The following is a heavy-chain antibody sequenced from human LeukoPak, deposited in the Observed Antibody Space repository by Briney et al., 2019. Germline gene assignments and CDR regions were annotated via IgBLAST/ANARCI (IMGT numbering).Heavy chain of an antibody. J-gene: IGHJ5*02. CDR1: GGSISSSSYY. CDR2: IHYSGST. V-gene: IGHV4-39*01. D-gene: IGHD6-19*01. Sequence: PSETLSLTCTVSGGSISSSSYYWGWIRPPPGKGLEWIGSIHYSGSTYYNPSLKSRVTISVDTSKNQFSLKLSSVTAADTAVYYCATQGYSSGWTRDWFDPWGQGTLVTVSS. CDR3: ATQGYSSGWTRDWFDP.